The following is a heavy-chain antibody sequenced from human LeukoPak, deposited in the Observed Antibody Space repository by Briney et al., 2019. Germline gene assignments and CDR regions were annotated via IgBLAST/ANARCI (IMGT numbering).Heavy chain of an antibody. Sequence: GRSLRLSCAASGFTFSSHGMHWVRQAPGKGLEWVAIIWYDGSDKYYVDSVKGRFTISRDNSKNTVYLQMNSLRAEDTAVYYCARDGGYHSSGPFDYWGQGTLVAVSS. V-gene: IGHV3-33*01. CDR1: GFTFSSHG. CDR2: IWYDGSDK. J-gene: IGHJ4*02. CDR3: ARDGGYHSSGPFDY. D-gene: IGHD3-22*01.